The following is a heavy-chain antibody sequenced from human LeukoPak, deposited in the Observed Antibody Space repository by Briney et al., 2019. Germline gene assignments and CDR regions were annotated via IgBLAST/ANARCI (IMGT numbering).Heavy chain of an antibody. CDR1: GFTFSSYS. D-gene: IGHD3-22*01. V-gene: IGHV3-21*01. J-gene: IGHJ6*02. CDR3: AREITMSGMDV. Sequence: PGGSLRLSCAASGFTFSSYSMNWVRQAPGKGLEWVSSISSSSSYIYYADSVEGRFTISRDNAKNSLYLQMNSLRAEDTAVYYCAREITMSGMDVWGQGTTVTVSS. CDR2: ISSSSSYI.